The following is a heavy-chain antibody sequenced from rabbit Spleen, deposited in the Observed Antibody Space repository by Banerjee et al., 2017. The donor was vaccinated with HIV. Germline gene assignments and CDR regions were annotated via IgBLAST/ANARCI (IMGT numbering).Heavy chain of an antibody. Sequence: QSLEESGGDLVKPGASLTLTCTASGIDFSSYYYMCWVRQAPGKGLEWIGCIYTGTGTTYYATWAKGRFTISKTSSTTVTLQMTSLTAADTATYFCARDGPGGSYFALWGQGTLVTVS. CDR1: GIDFSSYYY. CDR3: ARDGPGGSYFAL. D-gene: IGHD8-1*01. J-gene: IGHJ3*01. V-gene: IGHV1S40*01. CDR2: IYTGTGTT.